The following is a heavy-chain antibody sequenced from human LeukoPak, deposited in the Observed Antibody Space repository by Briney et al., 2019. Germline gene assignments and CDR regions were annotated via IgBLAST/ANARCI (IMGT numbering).Heavy chain of an antibody. CDR1: GFTFSGSA. V-gene: IGHV3-73*01. Sequence: GGSLRLSCAASGFTFSGSAMHWVRQASGKGLEWVGRIRSKANSYATAYAASVKGRFTTSRDDSKNTAYLQMNSLKTEDTAVYYCTRVSSSWSDAFDIWGQGTMVTVSS. CDR3: TRVSSSWSDAFDI. D-gene: IGHD6-13*01. CDR2: IRSKANSYAT. J-gene: IGHJ3*02.